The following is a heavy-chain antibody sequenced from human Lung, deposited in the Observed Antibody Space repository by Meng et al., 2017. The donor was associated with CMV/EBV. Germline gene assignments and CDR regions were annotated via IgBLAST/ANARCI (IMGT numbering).Heavy chain of an antibody. Sequence: GGSLRLXCAASGFTFSGYWMHWVRQAPGKGLVRVSRIHSDGSNINYADSVKGRFTISRDNVKNTLYLQMSSLRAEDTAIYYCVRSLGDQFYYYGMDVWGRGXTVTVSS. V-gene: IGHV3-74*01. J-gene: IGHJ6*02. D-gene: IGHD3-16*01. CDR3: VRSLGDQFYYYGMDV. CDR1: GFTFSGYW. CDR2: IHSDGSNI.